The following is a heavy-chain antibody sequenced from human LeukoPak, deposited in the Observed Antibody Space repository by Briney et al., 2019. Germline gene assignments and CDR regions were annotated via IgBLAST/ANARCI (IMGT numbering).Heavy chain of an antibody. CDR2: IDPSDSYT. CDR3: ARKMAPAYGSGTFHILYDTGDDY. D-gene: IGHD3-10*01. V-gene: IGHV5-10-1*01. J-gene: IGHJ4*02. Sequence: GESLKISCKGSGYSFTSYWISWVRQMPGKGLEWMGRIDPSDSYTNYSPSFQGHVPISTDKSSSTAYLQWSSLKASDTAMYYCARKMAPAYGSGTFHILYDTGDDYWGQGTVVTVSS. CDR1: GYSFTSYW.